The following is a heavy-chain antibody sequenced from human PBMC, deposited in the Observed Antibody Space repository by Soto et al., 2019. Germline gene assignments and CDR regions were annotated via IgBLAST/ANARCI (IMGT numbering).Heavy chain of an antibody. CDR1: GASISSTYW. J-gene: IGHJ5*02. Sequence: QLRESGPGLVKPSGTLSLTCFVSGASISSTYWWSWVRQTPGKRLEWIGQIYHTGTTSYNPSLKNRVTISLDKSNNQFSLRSTSMTAADTAVYYCATLPPRIVVVMTDLPTWGQGTLVTVSS. D-gene: IGHD2-15*01. V-gene: IGHV4-4*02. CDR3: ATLPPRIVVVMTDLPT. CDR2: IYHTGTT.